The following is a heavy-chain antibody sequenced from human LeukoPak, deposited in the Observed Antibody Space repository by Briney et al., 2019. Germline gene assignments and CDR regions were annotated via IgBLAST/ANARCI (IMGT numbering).Heavy chain of an antibody. D-gene: IGHD6-13*01. V-gene: IGHV3-7*01. CDR3: ARSAAAGFSYYSYYLDV. J-gene: IGHJ6*03. CDR1: GFTFSSYW. CDR2: IKQDGSEK. Sequence: PGGSLRLSCAASGFTFSSYWMSWVRQAPGKGLEWVANIKQDGSEKYYVDSVKGRFTISRDNAKNSLYLQMNSLRAEDTAVYYCARSAAAGFSYYSYYLDVWGKGTTVTIFS.